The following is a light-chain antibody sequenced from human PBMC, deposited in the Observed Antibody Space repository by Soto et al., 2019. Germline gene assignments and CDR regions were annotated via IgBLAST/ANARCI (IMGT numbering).Light chain of an antibody. CDR2: DVS. CDR3: QQRSSWPPLT. CDR1: QTVSNY. V-gene: IGKV3-11*01. J-gene: IGKJ4*01. Sequence: EIVLTQSPATLSLSPGERATLSCRASQTVSNYLAWFQQKPGQAPRLLIYDVSNRVAGIQTRFSGSVSGTDFXLXISXXXXXDFXXXYCQQRSSWPPLTXGXGXXVEIK.